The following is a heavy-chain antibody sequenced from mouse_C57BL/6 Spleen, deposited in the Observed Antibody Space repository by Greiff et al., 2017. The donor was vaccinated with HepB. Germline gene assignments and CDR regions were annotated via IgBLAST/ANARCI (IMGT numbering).Heavy chain of an antibody. J-gene: IGHJ4*01. CDR1: GYSITSGYY. CDR3: ARVLRTDYAMDY. CDR2: ISYDGSN. V-gene: IGHV3-6*01. D-gene: IGHD1-1*01. Sequence: EVQLQQSGPGLVKPSQSLSLTCSVTGYSITSGYYWNWIRQFPGNKLEWMGYISYDGSNNYNPSLNNRISITRDTSKNQFFLKLNSVTTEDTATYYCARVLRTDYAMDYWGQGTSVTVSS.